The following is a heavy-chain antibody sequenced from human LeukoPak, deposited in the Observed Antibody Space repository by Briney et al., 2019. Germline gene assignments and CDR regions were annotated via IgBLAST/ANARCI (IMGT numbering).Heavy chain of an antibody. Sequence: SETLSLTCDVSGGSITGNTYYWGWIRQPPGKGLEWIGTIYYSGSTYYRPSLKSRVTISMDRSKNQISLKMASVTAADTAIFYCARRRYDSSTYNFDSWGPATLVTVSS. D-gene: IGHD3-22*01. CDR1: GGSITGNTYY. J-gene: IGHJ4*02. CDR2: IYYSGST. V-gene: IGHV4-39*01. CDR3: ARRRYDSSTYNFDS.